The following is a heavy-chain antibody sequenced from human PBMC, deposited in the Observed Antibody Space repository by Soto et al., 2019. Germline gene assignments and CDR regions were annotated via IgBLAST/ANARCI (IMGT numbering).Heavy chain of an antibody. J-gene: IGHJ5*02. CDR2: VYPGDSVT. Sequence: PGESLKISCKASGYRLISYWIGWVRQMPGKGLEWMGNVYPGDSVTRYSPSFQGQVTISADKSISTAYLQWSSLKASDTAMYYGARVDPTNGGWFDPWGQGTLVTVSS. CDR3: ARVDPTNGGWFDP. D-gene: IGHD3-10*01. CDR1: GYRLISYW. V-gene: IGHV5-51*01.